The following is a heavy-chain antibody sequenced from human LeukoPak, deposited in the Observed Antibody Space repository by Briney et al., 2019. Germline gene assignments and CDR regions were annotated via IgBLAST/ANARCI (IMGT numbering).Heavy chain of an antibody. CDR1: GGSISSYY. Sequence: PSETLSLTCTVSGGSISSYYWSWIRQPPGKGLEWIGYIYYSGSTNYNPSLKSRVTISVDTSKNQFSLKLSSVTAADTAVYYCARVYDILTGLDYWGQGTLVTVSS. J-gene: IGHJ4*02. CDR3: ARVYDILTGLDY. D-gene: IGHD3-9*01. CDR2: IYYSGST. V-gene: IGHV4-59*01.